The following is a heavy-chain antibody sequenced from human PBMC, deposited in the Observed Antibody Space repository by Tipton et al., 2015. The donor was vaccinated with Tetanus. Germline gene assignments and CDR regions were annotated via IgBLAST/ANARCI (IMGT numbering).Heavy chain of an antibody. CDR3: ARDYGGTTYYYYYGMDV. J-gene: IGHJ6*02. CDR2: IKSDGSST. CDR1: GFTFDDYA. V-gene: IGHV3-74*01. Sequence: GSLRLSCAASGFTFDDYAMHWVRQAPGKGLVWVSRIKSDGSSTSYADSVKGRFTISRDNAKNTLYLQMNSLRAEDTAVYYCARDYGGTTYYYYYGMDVWGQGTTVTVSS. D-gene: IGHD4-23*01.